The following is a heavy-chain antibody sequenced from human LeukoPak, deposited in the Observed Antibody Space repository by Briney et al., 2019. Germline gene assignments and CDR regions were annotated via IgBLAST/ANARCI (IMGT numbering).Heavy chain of an antibody. V-gene: IGHV3-74*01. CDR3: ARDMYSMSSARGAY. CDR2: INGDGSST. D-gene: IGHD3-10*01. Sequence: GGSLRFSCAASGFTFSDYWMHWVRQAPGRGLVWVARINGDGSSTTYVESVRGRFTIPRDNAKKPLHLQMNSLRAEDAAVYYCARDMYSMSSARGAYWGQGTLVTVSS. J-gene: IGHJ4*02. CDR1: GFTFSDYW.